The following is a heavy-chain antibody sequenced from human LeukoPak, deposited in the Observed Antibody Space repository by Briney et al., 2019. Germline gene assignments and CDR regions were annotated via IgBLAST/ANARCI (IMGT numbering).Heavy chain of an antibody. CDR1: GFTFSSYG. Sequence: GGSLRLSCAASGFTFSSYGMHWVRQAPGKGLEWVAFIRYDGSNKYYADSVKGRFTISRDNSKNTLYLQMNSLRAEDTAVYYCAKDENTMVRGVIITGDYWGQGTLVTVSS. D-gene: IGHD3-10*01. J-gene: IGHJ4*02. V-gene: IGHV3-30*02. CDR3: AKDENTMVRGVIITGDY. CDR2: IRYDGSNK.